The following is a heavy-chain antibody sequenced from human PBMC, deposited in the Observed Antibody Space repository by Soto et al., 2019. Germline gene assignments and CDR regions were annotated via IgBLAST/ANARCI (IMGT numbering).Heavy chain of an antibody. CDR2: ISSNGGTT. D-gene: IGHD1-7*01. V-gene: IGHV3-64*01. J-gene: IGHJ4*02. CDR3: VRRVSGNYDY. CDR1: GFTFGSYD. Sequence: EVQLAESGGGMVQPGGSLRLSWVASGFTFGSYDMHWVRQAPGKGLEYVSSISSNGGTTYYGNSVKGRFTISRDNSKNTLYLQMGSLRAEDMAVYYCVRRVSGNYDYWGQGTLVTVSS.